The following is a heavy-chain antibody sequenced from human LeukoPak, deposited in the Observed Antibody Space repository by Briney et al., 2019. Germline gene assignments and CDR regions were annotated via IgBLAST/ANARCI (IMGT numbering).Heavy chain of an antibody. CDR3: ASDSNNSLSFDY. D-gene: IGHD1/OR15-1a*01. CDR1: GFTFSSCA. J-gene: IGHJ4*02. V-gene: IGHV3-23*01. Sequence: GGSLRLSCAASGFTFSSCAMSWVRQAPGKGLEWVSAISGSGGSTYYADSVKGRFTISRDNSKNTLYLQMNSLRAEDTAVYYCASDSNNSLSFDYWGQGTLVTVSS. CDR2: ISGSGGST.